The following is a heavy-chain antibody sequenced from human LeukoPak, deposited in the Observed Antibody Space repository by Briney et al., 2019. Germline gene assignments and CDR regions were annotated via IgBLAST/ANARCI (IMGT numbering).Heavy chain of an antibody. CDR1: GFTVSSNY. Sequence: GGSLRLSCAASGFTVSSNYMSWVRHAPEKGLEWVSVIYNTGATYYADSVKGRFTISRDNSKNTVDLQMNSLRAEDTAIYYCAKTYDNLWYFDFWGQGTLVTVSS. D-gene: IGHD1-1*01. V-gene: IGHV3-53*01. CDR3: AKTYDNLWYFDF. J-gene: IGHJ4*02. CDR2: IYNTGAT.